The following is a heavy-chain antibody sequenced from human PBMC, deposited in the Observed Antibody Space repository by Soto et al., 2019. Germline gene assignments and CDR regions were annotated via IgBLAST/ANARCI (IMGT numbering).Heavy chain of an antibody. J-gene: IGHJ4*02. CDR3: ARAQAAYYFDY. CDR2: IYYSGST. D-gene: IGHD2-15*01. Sequence: KPSETLSLTCTVSGGSISGYSWSWIRQSPGKGLEWIGYIYYSGSTNYNPSLKSRVTISVDTSKNRFSLKLSSVTVADSAVYYCARAQAAYYFDYWGQGTVVTVSS. CDR1: GGSISGYS. V-gene: IGHV4-59*13.